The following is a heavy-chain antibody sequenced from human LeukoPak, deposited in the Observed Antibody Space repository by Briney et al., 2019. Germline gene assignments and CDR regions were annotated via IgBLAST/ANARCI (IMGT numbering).Heavy chain of an antibody. CDR3: ARDRSITIFGVVMAYYYYGMDV. V-gene: IGHV1-18*01. D-gene: IGHD3-3*01. CDR1: GYTFTSYG. CDR2: ISAYNGNT. J-gene: IGHJ6*02. Sequence: ASVKVSCKASGYTFTSYGISWVRQALGQGLERMGWISAYNGNTNYAQKLQGRVTMTTDTSTSTAYMELRSLRSDDTAVYYCARDRSITIFGVVMAYYYYGMDVWGQGTTVTVSS.